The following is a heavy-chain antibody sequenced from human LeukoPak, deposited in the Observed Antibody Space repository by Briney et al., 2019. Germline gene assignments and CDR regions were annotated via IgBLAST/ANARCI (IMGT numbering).Heavy chain of an antibody. CDR1: GFTFSSYW. V-gene: IGHV3-7*01. CDR3: ARDRDYGDYLNAFDI. D-gene: IGHD4-17*01. CDR2: IKQDGSEK. J-gene: IGHJ3*02. Sequence: GGSLRLSCAASGFTFSSYWMSWVRQAPGKGLEWVANIKQDGSEKYYVDSVKGRFTISRDNAKNSLYLQMNSLRAEDTAVYYCARDRDYGDYLNAFDIWGQGTVVTVSS.